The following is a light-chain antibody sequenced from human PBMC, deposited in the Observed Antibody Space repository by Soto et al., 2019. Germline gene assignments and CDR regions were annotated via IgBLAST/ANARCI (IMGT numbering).Light chain of an antibody. V-gene: IGKV3-20*01. CDR2: GAF. J-gene: IGKJ1*01. CDR3: HQYGATPGT. CDR1: QSVTNNS. Sequence: EIVLTQSPDTLSLSPGERVTLSCRASQSVTNNSLAWYHQRPGQGPGLLLHGAFSGDADTPDRFSGSGSGTDFTLTISRLEPEDFALYYCHQYGATPGTFGQGTKLYIK.